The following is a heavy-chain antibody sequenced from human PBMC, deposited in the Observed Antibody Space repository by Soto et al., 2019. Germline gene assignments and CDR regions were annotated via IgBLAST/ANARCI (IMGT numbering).Heavy chain of an antibody. V-gene: IGHV6-1*01. Sequence: SQTLSLTCAISGDSVSSNSAAWNWIKQSPSRGLEWLGRTYYRSKWYNDYAVSVKSRITINPDTSKNSLYLQMNSLRAEDTAVYYCAGASGGVRVVYATATWGQGTLVTVSS. CDR1: GDSVSSNSAA. CDR3: AGASGGVRVVYATAT. D-gene: IGHD2-8*02. J-gene: IGHJ5*02. CDR2: TYYRSKWYN.